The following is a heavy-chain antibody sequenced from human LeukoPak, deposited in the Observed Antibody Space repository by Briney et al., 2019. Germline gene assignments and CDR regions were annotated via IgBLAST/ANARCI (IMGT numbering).Heavy chain of an antibody. V-gene: IGHV3-30*19. D-gene: IGHD2-2*02. J-gene: IGHJ4*02. CDR1: GFIFSSYG. Sequence: GGSLRLSCAASGFIFSSYGMHWVRQAPGKGLEWVAVISYDGTNKYYADSVKGRFTISRDNSKNTLYLQMNSLRAEDTAVYYCARDSYCSTTSCYMDYWGQGTLVTVSS. CDR3: ARDSYCSTTSCYMDY. CDR2: ISYDGTNK.